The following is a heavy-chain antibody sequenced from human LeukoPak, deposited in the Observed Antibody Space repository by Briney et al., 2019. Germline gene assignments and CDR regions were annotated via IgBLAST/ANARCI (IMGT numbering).Heavy chain of an antibody. CDR1: GFTFSSYG. CDR3: AKDRVYSGYESYYFGY. D-gene: IGHD5-12*01. Sequence: PGRSLRLSCAASGFTFSSYGMHWVRQAPGKGLEWVAVISYDGSNKYYADSVKGRFTISRDNSKNTLYLQMNSLRAEDTPVYYCAKDRVYSGYESYYFGYWGQGTLVTVSS. CDR2: ISYDGSNK. J-gene: IGHJ4*02. V-gene: IGHV3-30*18.